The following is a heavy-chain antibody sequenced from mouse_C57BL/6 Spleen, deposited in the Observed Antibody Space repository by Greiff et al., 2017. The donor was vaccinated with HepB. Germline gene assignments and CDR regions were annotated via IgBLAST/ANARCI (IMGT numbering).Heavy chain of an antibody. V-gene: IGHV5-12*01. CDR1: GFTFSDYY. CDR2: ISNGGGST. J-gene: IGHJ1*03. Sequence: EVKLMESGGGLVQPGGSLKLSCAASGFTFSDYYMYWVRQTPEKRLEWVAYISNGGGSTYYPDTVKGRFTISRDNAKNTLYRQMSRLKSEDTAMYYCARHKVYYGYGDVWGTGTTVTVSS. CDR3: ARHKVYYGYGDV. D-gene: IGHD2-2*01.